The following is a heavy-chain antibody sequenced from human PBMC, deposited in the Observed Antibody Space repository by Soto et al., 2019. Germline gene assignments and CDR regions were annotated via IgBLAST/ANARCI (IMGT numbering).Heavy chain of an antibody. CDR1: GFTFNNYA. V-gene: IGHV3-30-3*01. J-gene: IGHJ4*02. CDR3: AMATHLFDY. Sequence: QVQLVESGGGVVQPGRSLRLSCAASGFTFNNYAMHWVRQAPGKGLEWVALISYDGSNKYYADSVKGRFTISRDNSKNTLYLQMNSLRAEDTAVYYCAMATHLFDYWGQGTLVTVSS. CDR2: ISYDGSNK.